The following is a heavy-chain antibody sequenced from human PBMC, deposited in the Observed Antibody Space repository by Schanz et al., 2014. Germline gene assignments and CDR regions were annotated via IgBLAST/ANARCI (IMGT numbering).Heavy chain of an antibody. CDR1: GFSFRDYY. V-gene: IGHV3-11*03. J-gene: IGHJ2*01. D-gene: IGHD1-26*01. CDR2: INTGSNYI. Sequence: QVHLLESGGGLVEPGGSLRLSCAASGFSFRDYYMSWIRQAPGKGLEWISFINTGSNYINYADSVKGRFTISRDNTKNSLFLQLNSLRADDTAVYYCARNRGSGGQNWYCALWGRCTLVTVSS. CDR3: ARNRGSGGQNWYCAL.